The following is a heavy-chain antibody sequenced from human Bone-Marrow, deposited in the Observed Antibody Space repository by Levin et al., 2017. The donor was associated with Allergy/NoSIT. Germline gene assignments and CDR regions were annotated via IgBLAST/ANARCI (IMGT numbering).Heavy chain of an antibody. CDR1: GGSISSSNW. D-gene: IGHD6-19*01. CDR2: IYHSGST. Sequence: SETLSLTCAVSGGSISSSNWWSWVRQPPGKGLEWIGEIYHSGSTNYNPSLKSRVTISVDKSKNQFSLKLSSVTAADTAVYYCARDRTVAGTGGDAFDIWGQGTMVTVSS. V-gene: IGHV4-4*02. CDR3: ARDRTVAGTGGDAFDI. J-gene: IGHJ3*02.